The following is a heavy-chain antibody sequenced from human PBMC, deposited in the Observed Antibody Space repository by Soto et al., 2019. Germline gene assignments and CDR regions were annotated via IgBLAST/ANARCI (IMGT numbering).Heavy chain of an antibody. J-gene: IGHJ5*02. CDR2: IYYSGST. CDR3: ARGYYDSSGYSLPGSWFDP. CDR1: GGSISSGGYY. V-gene: IGHV4-31*03. Sequence: TLSLTCTVSGGSISSGGYYWSWIRQHPGKGLEWIGYIYYSGSTYYNPSLKSRVTISVDTSKNQFSLKLSSVTAADTAVYYCARGYYDSSGYSLPGSWFDPWGQGTLVTVSS. D-gene: IGHD3-22*01.